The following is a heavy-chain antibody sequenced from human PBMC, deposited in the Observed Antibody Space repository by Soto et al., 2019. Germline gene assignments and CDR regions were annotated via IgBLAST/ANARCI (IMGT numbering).Heavy chain of an antibody. Sequence: GESLKISCKGSGYTFTNYWIGWVRQMPGKGAEWMGIIYPGDSDTKYNPSLQGQVTISADKSITTTYLQWSSLKASDTAIYYCAASIFYYGMDVWGQGTTVTVSS. CDR1: GYTFTNYW. J-gene: IGHJ6*02. V-gene: IGHV5-51*01. CDR2: IYPGDSDT. CDR3: AASIFYYGMDV.